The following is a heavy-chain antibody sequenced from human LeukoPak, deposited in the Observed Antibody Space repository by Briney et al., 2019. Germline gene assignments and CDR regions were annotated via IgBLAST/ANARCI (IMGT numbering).Heavy chain of an antibody. CDR3: ARSGGSYDFWSGSAYYYYMDV. CDR1: GFTFSSYW. V-gene: IGHV3-7*01. D-gene: IGHD3-3*01. CDR2: IKQDGSEK. Sequence: GGSLRLSCAASGFTFSSYWMSWVRQAPGKGLEWVANIKQDGSEKYYVDSVKGRFTISRDNAKNSLYLQMNSLRAEDTAVYYCARSGGSYDFWSGSAYYYYMDVWGKGTTVTVSS. J-gene: IGHJ6*03.